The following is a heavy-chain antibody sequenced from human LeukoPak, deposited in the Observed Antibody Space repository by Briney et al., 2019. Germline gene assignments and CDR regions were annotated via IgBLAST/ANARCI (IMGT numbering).Heavy chain of an antibody. V-gene: IGHV3-23*01. CDR3: AKDPRVGSRVATPCH. CDR2: ISGSGGST. D-gene: IGHD5-24*01. CDR1: GFTFSSYA. J-gene: IGHJ4*02. Sequence: PGGSLRLSCAASGFTFSSYAMSWVRQAPGKGLEWVSAISGSGGSTYYADSVKGRFTISRDNSKSTLFLQMNSLRAEDTAVYYCAKDPRVGSRVATPCHWGQGTLGTVSS.